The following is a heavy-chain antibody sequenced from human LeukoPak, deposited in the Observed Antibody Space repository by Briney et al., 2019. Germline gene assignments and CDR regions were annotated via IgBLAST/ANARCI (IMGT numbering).Heavy chain of an antibody. CDR2: INHSGST. CDR1: GGSFSGYY. D-gene: IGHD5-18*01. Sequence: SSETLSLTCAVYGGSFSGYYWSWIRQPPGKGLEWIGEINHSGSTNYNPSLKSRVTISVDTSKNQFSLKLSSVTAADTAVYYCARVTAMVKADYWGQGTLVTVSS. J-gene: IGHJ4*02. CDR3: ARVTAMVKADY. V-gene: IGHV4-34*01.